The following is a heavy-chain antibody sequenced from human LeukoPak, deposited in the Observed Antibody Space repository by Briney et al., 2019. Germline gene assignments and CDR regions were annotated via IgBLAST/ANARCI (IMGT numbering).Heavy chain of an antibody. Sequence: SETLSLTRAVYGGSFSGYYWSWIRQPPGKGLEWIGEINHSGSTNYNPSLKSRVTISVDTSKNQFSLKLSSVTAADTAVYYCARGGDSYSSSWYYFDYWGQGTLVTVSS. CDR1: GGSFSGYY. J-gene: IGHJ4*02. D-gene: IGHD6-13*01. V-gene: IGHV4-34*01. CDR3: ARGGDSYSSSWYYFDY. CDR2: INHSGST.